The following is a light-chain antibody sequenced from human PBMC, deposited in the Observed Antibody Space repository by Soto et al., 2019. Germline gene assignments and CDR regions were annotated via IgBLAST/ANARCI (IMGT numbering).Light chain of an antibody. V-gene: IGKV1-39*01. CDR2: AAP. Sequence: DIQMTQSPASLSASVGDRVTITCRASQSISNYLNWYQQKPGKAPTLLIYAAPSLRSGVPSRFSGSGSWTDFNLTINSLQPEDFATYACQQFFTTLFTFGPGTNVEIK. CDR3: QQFFTTLFT. J-gene: IGKJ3*01. CDR1: QSISNY.